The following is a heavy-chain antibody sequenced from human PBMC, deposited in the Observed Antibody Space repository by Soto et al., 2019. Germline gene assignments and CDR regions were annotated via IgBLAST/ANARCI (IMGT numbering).Heavy chain of an antibody. Sequence: PTECLSLTCTVSRGSISGYYWSWIRQPPGKGLEWIGYIYYTGGTNYNPSLQSRVTISIDTSKNQFSLKLRSVTAADTAVFDCARVSNVAVAGLACKPWSQGSPVTVST. CDR2: IYYTGGT. J-gene: IGHJ5*02. CDR1: RGSISGYY. D-gene: IGHD6-19*01. CDR3: ARVSNVAVAGLACKP. V-gene: IGHV4-59*01.